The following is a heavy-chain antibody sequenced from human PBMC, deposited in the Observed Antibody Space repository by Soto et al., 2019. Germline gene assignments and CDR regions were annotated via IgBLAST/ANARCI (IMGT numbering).Heavy chain of an antibody. D-gene: IGHD3-3*01. Sequence: EVQLVESGGGLVQPGGSLRLSCAASGFTFSSYAMHWVRQAPGKGLEYVSAISSNGGSTYYANSVKGRFTISRDNSKNTLYLQMGSLGAEDMAVYYCARDTYDFWSGGADYWGQGTLVTVSS. CDR3: ARDTYDFWSGGADY. CDR2: ISSNGGST. CDR1: GFTFSSYA. V-gene: IGHV3-64*01. J-gene: IGHJ4*02.